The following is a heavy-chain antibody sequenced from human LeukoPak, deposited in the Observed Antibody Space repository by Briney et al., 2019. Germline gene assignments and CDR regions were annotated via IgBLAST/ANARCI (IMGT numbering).Heavy chain of an antibody. D-gene: IGHD2-8*01. CDR3: ARDRPYCTNGVCYTPLGY. J-gene: IGHJ4*02. Sequence: GASVKVSCKAFGYTFTSNYMHWVRQAPGQGPEWMGVISPSGGSTTYAQKLQGRVTMTTDTSTSTAYMELRSLRSDDTAVYYCARDRPYCTNGVCYTPLGYWGQGTLVTVSS. V-gene: IGHV1-46*01. CDR2: ISPSGGST. CDR1: GYTFTSNY.